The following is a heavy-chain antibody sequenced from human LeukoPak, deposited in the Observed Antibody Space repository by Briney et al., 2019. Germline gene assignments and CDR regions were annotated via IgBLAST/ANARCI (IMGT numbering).Heavy chain of an antibody. CDR1: GYTLTELS. D-gene: IGHD3-22*01. V-gene: IGHV1-24*01. CDR3: AKIHYYDSSGYSLAFGY. CDR2: FDPEDGET. Sequence: ASVKVSCTVSGYTLTELSMHWVRQAPGKGLEWMGGFDPEDGETIYAQKFQGRVTVTEDTSTDTAYMELSSLRSEDTAVYYCAKIHYYDSSGYSLAFGYWGQGTLVTVSS. J-gene: IGHJ4*02.